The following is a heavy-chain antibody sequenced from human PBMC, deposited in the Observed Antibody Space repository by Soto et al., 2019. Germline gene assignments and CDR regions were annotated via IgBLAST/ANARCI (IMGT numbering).Heavy chain of an antibody. Sequence: PSETLSLTCTVSGGSISSGGYYWSWIRQHPGKGLEWIGYIYYSGSTYYNPSLKSRVTISVDRSKNQFSLKLSSVTAADTAVYYCARVSGIYYYGMDVWGQGTTVTVSS. CDR3: ARVSGIYYYGMDV. CDR2: IYYSGST. J-gene: IGHJ6*02. D-gene: IGHD3-10*01. V-gene: IGHV4-31*03. CDR1: GGSISSGGYY.